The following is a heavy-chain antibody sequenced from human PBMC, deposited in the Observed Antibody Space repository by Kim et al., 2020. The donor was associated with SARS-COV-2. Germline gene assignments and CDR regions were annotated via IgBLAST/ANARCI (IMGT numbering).Heavy chain of an antibody. CDR3: ARPGGYYDSSGYPDY. Sequence: GESLKISCKGSGYSFTSYWISWVRQMPGKGLEWMGRIDPSDSYTNYSPSFQGHVTISADKSISTAYLQWSSLKASDTAMYYCARPGGYYDSSGYPDYWGQGTLVTVSS. V-gene: IGHV5-10-1*01. CDR2: IDPSDSYT. D-gene: IGHD3-22*01. CDR1: GYSFTSYW. J-gene: IGHJ4*02.